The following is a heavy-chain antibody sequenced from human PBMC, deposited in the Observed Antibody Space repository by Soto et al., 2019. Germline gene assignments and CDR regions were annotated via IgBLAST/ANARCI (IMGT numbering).Heavy chain of an antibody. Sequence: XVSLRLSCAASGFTFSSYEMNWVRQAPGKGLEWVSSISSSSSYIYYADSVKGRFTISRDNAKNSLYLQMNSLRAEDTAVYYCARDEEVATIPYYYYGMDVWGQGTTVTVSS. D-gene: IGHD5-12*01. J-gene: IGHJ6*02. V-gene: IGHV3-21*01. CDR3: ARDEEVATIPYYYYGMDV. CDR1: GFTFSSYE. CDR2: ISSSSSYI.